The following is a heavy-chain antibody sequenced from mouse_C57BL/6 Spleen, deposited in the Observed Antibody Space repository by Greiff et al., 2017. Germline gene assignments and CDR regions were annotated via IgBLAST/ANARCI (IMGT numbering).Heavy chain of an antibody. CDR2: IDPSDSYT. CDR3: ARTSAGYFDV. CDR1: GYTFTSYW. J-gene: IGHJ1*03. V-gene: IGHV1-50*01. Sequence: VQLQQPGAELVKPGASVKLSCKASGYTFTSYWMQWVKQRPGQGLEWIGEIDPSDSYTNYNQKFKGKATLTVDTSSSPAYMQLSSLTSEDSAVYYCARTSAGYFDVWGTGTTVTVSS.